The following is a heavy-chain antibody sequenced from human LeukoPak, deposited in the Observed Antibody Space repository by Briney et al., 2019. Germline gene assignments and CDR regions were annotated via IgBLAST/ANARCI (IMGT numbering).Heavy chain of an antibody. CDR1: GFTFSSYA. Sequence: GGSLRLSCAASGFTFSSYAMSWVRQAPGKGLEWVSAISGSGGSTYYADSVKGRFTISRDNSKNTLYLQMNSLRAGDTAIYYCAKSSYYDSSGFYREYYFDYWGQGTLVPVSS. D-gene: IGHD3-22*01. J-gene: IGHJ4*02. V-gene: IGHV3-23*01. CDR2: ISGSGGST. CDR3: AKSSYYDSSGFYREYYFDY.